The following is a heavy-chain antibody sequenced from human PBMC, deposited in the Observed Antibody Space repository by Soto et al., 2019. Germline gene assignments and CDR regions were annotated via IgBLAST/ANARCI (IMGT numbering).Heavy chain of an antibody. J-gene: IGHJ4*02. Sequence: PGGSLRLSCAASGFTFSTYAMHWVRQAPGKGLEWVALISYDGSNKYYADSVKGRFTIPRDSSKNTLYLQMNTLRGEDTAVYYCARGGQLFDYWGQGTLVTVSS. CDR2: ISYDGSNK. CDR3: ARGGQLFDY. CDR1: GFTFSTYA. V-gene: IGHV3-30-3*01. D-gene: IGHD6-13*01.